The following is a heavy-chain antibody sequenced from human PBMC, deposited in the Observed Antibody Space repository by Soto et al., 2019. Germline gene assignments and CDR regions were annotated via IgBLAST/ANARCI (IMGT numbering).Heavy chain of an antibody. Sequence: PGGSLRHSCAASGFAFSSHRMSWVRQAPERGLEWVSGISASGGLTYNADSVKGRFTISRANSKNTLYLQMNSLRAEATALYYCARRAFGSSRSFDIWGQGTMVTVSS. CDR2: ISASGGLT. V-gene: IGHV3-23*01. CDR1: GFAFSSHR. J-gene: IGHJ3*02. D-gene: IGHD6-6*01. CDR3: ARRAFGSSRSFDI.